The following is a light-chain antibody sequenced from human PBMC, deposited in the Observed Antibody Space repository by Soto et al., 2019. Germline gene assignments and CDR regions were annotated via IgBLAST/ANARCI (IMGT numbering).Light chain of an antibody. CDR1: QSVNQK. CDR2: VAS. V-gene: IGKV3-15*01. Sequence: EIVLTQSPATLSVSPGERATLSCRASQSVNQKLGWYQQKPGQAPRLLIYVASYRATGIPARFSGSGSGTDFTLTISSLQSEDFAIYYCQQYYDWPITFGQGTRLEIK. J-gene: IGKJ5*01. CDR3: QQYYDWPIT.